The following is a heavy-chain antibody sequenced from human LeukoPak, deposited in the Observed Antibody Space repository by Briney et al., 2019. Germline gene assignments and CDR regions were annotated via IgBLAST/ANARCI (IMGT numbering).Heavy chain of an antibody. D-gene: IGHD5-12*01. Sequence: SETLSLTCTVSGGSISSYYWSWIRQPPGKGLEWIGSIYHSGSTYYNPSLKSRVTISVDTSKNQFSLKLSSVTAADTAVYYCARVGGYILYYFDYWGQGTLVTVSS. CDR2: IYHSGST. CDR1: GGSISSYY. J-gene: IGHJ4*02. V-gene: IGHV4-38-2*02. CDR3: ARVGGYILYYFDY.